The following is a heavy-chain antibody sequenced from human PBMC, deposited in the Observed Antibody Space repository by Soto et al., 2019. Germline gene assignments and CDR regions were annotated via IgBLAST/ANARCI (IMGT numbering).Heavy chain of an antibody. Sequence: SETLSLTCTVSGGSITDYSWVWIRQPAGKGLEWIGRIFSSGSTNYNPSLKGRITMSLDTSKNQFSLKLNSATATDAAVYFCARDQGVVVTADNWFDPWGQGILVTVS. CDR2: IFSSGST. D-gene: IGHD2-21*02. CDR1: GGSITDYS. V-gene: IGHV4-4*07. J-gene: IGHJ5*02. CDR3: ARDQGVVVTADNWFDP.